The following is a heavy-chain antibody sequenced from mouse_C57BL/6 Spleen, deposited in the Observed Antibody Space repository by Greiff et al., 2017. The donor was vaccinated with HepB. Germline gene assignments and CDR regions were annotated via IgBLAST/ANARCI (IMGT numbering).Heavy chain of an antibody. CDR2: ISDGGSYT. CDR3: ARGDYGNYYYYAMDY. J-gene: IGHJ4*01. Sequence: EVQGVESGGGLVKPGGSLKLSCAASGFTFSSYAMSWVRQTPEKRLEWVATISDGGSYTYYPDNVKGRFTISRDNAKNNLYLQMSHLKSEDTAMYYCARGDYGNYYYYAMDYWGQGTSVTVSS. D-gene: IGHD2-1*01. CDR1: GFTFSSYA. V-gene: IGHV5-4*01.